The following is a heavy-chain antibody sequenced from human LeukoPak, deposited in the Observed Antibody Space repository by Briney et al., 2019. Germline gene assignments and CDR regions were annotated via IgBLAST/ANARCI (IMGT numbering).Heavy chain of an antibody. Sequence: PGGSLRLSWAASGSYWMNWVRQAPGKGLVWVSHINSDGSWTSYADSVKGRFTISKDNAKNTVYLQMNNLRAEDTAVYYCVSFYETYWGRGTLVTVSS. CDR2: INSDGSWT. CDR3: VSFYETY. V-gene: IGHV3-74*01. D-gene: IGHD2/OR15-2a*01. J-gene: IGHJ4*02. CDR1: GSYW.